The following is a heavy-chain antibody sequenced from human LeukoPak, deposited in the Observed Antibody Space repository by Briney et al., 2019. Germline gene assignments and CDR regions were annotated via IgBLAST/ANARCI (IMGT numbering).Heavy chain of an antibody. V-gene: IGHV3-23*01. CDR2: VSDSGGSA. Sequence: GGSLRLSCAASGFTFTSYSMSWVRQAPGKGLEWVSAVSDSGGSAYYADSVKGRFTISRDNSENTLYLQMNSLRAEDTAVYYCAKAVIYDSSGYYYPFDYWGQGTLVTVSS. CDR3: AKAVIYDSSGYYYPFDY. CDR1: GFTFTSYS. J-gene: IGHJ4*02. D-gene: IGHD3-22*01.